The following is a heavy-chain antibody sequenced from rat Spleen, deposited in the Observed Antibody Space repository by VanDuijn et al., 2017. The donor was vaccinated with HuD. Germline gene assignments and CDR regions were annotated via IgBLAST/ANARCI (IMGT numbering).Heavy chain of an antibody. V-gene: IGHV5-29*01. CDR3: ARQNWPYYFDY. Sequence: EVQLVESDGGLVQPGRSLKLSCAASGFTFSDYYMAWVRQAPTKGLEWVVTIVYDTSSTYYRDSVKGRFTISRTNAKNTLYLQMDSLRSEDTATYYCARQNWPYYFDYWGQGVLVTVSS. CDR1: GFTFSDYY. CDR2: IVYDTSST. J-gene: IGHJ2*01. D-gene: IGHD5-1*01.